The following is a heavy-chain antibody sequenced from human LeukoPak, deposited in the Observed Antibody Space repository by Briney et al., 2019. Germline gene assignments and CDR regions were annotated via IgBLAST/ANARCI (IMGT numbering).Heavy chain of an antibody. CDR2: INPNSGGT. CDR1: GYTFTGYY. Sequence: ASVKVSXKASGYTFTGYYMHWVRQAPGQGLEWMGRINPNSGGTNYAQKFQGRVTMTRDTSISTAYMELSRLRSDDTAVYYCARSLSSGWFLYHYWGQGTLVTVSS. D-gene: IGHD6-19*01. J-gene: IGHJ4*02. CDR3: ARSLSSGWFLYHY. V-gene: IGHV1-2*06.